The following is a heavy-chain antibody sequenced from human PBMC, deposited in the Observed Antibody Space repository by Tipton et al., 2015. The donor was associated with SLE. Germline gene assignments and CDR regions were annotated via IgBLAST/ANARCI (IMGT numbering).Heavy chain of an antibody. CDR1: GGSISSGSHY. V-gene: IGHV4-61*01. Sequence: TLSLTCTVSGGSISSGSHYWSWIRQPPGKGLEWIGYIYYSGSTNYNPSLKSRVTISVDTSKNQFSLKLSSVTAADTAVYYCARTIVDPIAAAGPVAFDIWGQGTMVTVSS. CDR2: IYYSGST. D-gene: IGHD6-13*01. CDR3: ARTIVDPIAAAGPVAFDI. J-gene: IGHJ3*02.